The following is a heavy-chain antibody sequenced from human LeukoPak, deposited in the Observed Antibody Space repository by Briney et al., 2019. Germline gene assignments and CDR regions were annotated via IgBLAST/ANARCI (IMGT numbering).Heavy chain of an antibody. D-gene: IGHD5-18*01. V-gene: IGHV3-30*03. Sequence: GGSLRLSCAASGFTFSSYGMRWVRQAPGKGLEWVAVISYDGSNKYYADSVKGRFTISRDNSKNTLSLQMNSLRVEDTAVYYCARPSDNSYGYFDYWGQGTLVTVSS. CDR3: ARPSDNSYGYFDY. CDR1: GFTFSSYG. CDR2: ISYDGSNK. J-gene: IGHJ4*02.